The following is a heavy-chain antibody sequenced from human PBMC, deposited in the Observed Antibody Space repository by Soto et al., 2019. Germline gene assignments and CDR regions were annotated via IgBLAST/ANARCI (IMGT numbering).Heavy chain of an antibody. D-gene: IGHD6-19*01. CDR1: GYTFTSYG. CDR2: VSAYNGNT. J-gene: IGHJ5*01. Sequence: ASVKVSCKASGYTFTSYGISWVRQAPGQGLEWMGWVSAYNGNTNYAQKLQGRVTMTTDTSTSTAYMELRSLRSDDTAVYYCARDERWLVRDNWFDSWGQGTLVTVSS. CDR3: ARDERWLVRDNWFDS. V-gene: IGHV1-18*01.